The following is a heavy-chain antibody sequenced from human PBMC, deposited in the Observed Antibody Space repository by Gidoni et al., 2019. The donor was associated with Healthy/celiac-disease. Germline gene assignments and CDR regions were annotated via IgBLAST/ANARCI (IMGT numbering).Heavy chain of an antibody. J-gene: IGHJ6*02. CDR3: AGGPGYSSSWSPGGYYYYGMDV. CDR2: RWYDGSNK. CDR1: GFTFSSYC. D-gene: IGHD6-13*01. V-gene: IGHV3-33*01. Sequence: QVQLVESGGGVVQPGRSLRLSFAASGFTFSSYCMHWVRQSPGKGLEWVAVRWYDGSNKYYADAVKGRFTISRDNSKNTLYLQMNSLRAEDTAVYYCAGGPGYSSSWSPGGYYYYGMDVWGQGTTVTVSS.